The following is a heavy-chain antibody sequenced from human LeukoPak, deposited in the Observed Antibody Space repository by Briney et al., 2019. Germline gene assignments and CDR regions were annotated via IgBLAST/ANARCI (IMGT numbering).Heavy chain of an antibody. D-gene: IGHD7-27*01. V-gene: IGHV1-2*06. CDR3: ARDLASPSNWEFDY. CDR1: GYTFTDYF. Sequence: ASVNVSCKASGYTFTDYFIQWVRQAPGQGLEWMGRINAKRGGTEDAQDFQGRVTLTRDTPINTAYMELSSLRSDDAAVYYCARDLASPSNWEFDYWGQGTPVSVSP. J-gene: IGHJ4*02. CDR2: INAKRGGT.